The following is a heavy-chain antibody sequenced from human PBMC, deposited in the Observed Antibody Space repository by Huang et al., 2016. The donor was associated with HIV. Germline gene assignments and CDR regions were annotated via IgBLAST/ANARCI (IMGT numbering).Heavy chain of an antibody. CDR2: IIPIFDTV. CDR1: GGTFGSYD. J-gene: IGHJ3*01. D-gene: IGHD6-13*01. V-gene: IGHV1-69*13. CDR3: ARDLTGTRAAAAGIRGDAFDV. Sequence: QVQLVQSGAEVKKPGSSLKVSCKASGGTFGSYDISWVRQAPGQGLEWMGGIIPIFDTVNYAHKFQGRVRITADAATSTAYMELTSLRSEDTAVYYCARDLTGTRAAAAGIRGDAFDVWGQGTLVTVSS.